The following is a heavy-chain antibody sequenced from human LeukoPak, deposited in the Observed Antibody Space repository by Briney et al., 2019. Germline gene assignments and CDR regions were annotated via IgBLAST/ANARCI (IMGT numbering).Heavy chain of an antibody. CDR1: GFTFSSYW. Sequence: GGSLRLSCAASGFTFSSYWMSWVRQPPGKGLEWEAKIKQDGSEKYHVHSVNGRFTISRDNAENSLYLQVDSLRGEDTAVSFCASAGYSSGWDYWGQGTLVTVSS. CDR3: ASAGYSSGWDY. J-gene: IGHJ4*02. D-gene: IGHD6-19*01. V-gene: IGHV3-7*01. CDR2: IKQDGSEK.